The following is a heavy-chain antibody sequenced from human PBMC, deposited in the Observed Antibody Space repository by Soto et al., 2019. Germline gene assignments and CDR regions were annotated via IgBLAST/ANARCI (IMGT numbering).Heavy chain of an antibody. J-gene: IGHJ3*02. D-gene: IGHD1-1*01. Sequence: EEQLVDSGGGLVKRGGSLRLSCAASGLTFSIAWLSWVRQAPGKGLEWVGRIKNKADGGTTDNAAPVKDRFTISRDDSKSTLYLQMNSLITEDTDMYYCTSMNDRDAFAIWGHGTMVTVSS. CDR3: TSMNDRDAFAI. CDR1: GLTFSIAW. CDR2: IKNKADGGTT. V-gene: IGHV3-15*01.